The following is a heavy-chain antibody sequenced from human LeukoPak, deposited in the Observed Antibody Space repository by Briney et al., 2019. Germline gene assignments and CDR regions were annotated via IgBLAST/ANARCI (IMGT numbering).Heavy chain of an antibody. CDR1: GGTFSSYA. Sequence: SVTVSCTASGGTFSSYAISWVRQAPGQGLEWMGGIIPIFGTANYAQKFQGRVTITADESTSTAYMELSSLRSEDTAVYYCARKDGQNYDSSGYYDYWGQGTLVTVSS. CDR2: IIPIFGTA. J-gene: IGHJ4*02. D-gene: IGHD3-22*01. V-gene: IGHV1-69*13. CDR3: ARKDGQNYDSSGYYDY.